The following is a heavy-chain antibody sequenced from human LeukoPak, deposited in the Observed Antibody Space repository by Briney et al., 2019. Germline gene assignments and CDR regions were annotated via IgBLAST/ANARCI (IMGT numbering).Heavy chain of an antibody. Sequence: SGPARVKPTQTLTLTCTFSGFSLSTSGMCVSWTRQPPGKALEWLALIDWDDDKYYSTSLKTRLTISKDTAKNQVVLTMTNMEAGHTATYYYEQTVCHYYDSSGYAMFDYWGQGNLVTVSS. CDR1: GFSLSTSGMC. CDR3: EQTVCHYYDSSGYAMFDY. V-gene: IGHV2-70*01. D-gene: IGHD3-22*01. J-gene: IGHJ4*02. CDR2: IDWDDDK.